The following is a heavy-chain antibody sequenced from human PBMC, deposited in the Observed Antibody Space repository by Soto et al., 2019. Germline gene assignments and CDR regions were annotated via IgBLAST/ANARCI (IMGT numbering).Heavy chain of an antibody. D-gene: IGHD3-10*01. V-gene: IGHV3-23*01. CDR3: AKWFGGGYYYGMDV. J-gene: IGHJ6*02. Sequence: EVQLLESGGGLVQPGGSLRLSCAASGFTFSSYAMSWVRQAPGKGLEWVSAISGSGGSTYYADAVKGRFTISRDNSKNTMYLQMNSLRAEDTAVYYCAKWFGGGYYYGMDVWGQGTTVTVSS. CDR2: ISGSGGST. CDR1: GFTFSSYA.